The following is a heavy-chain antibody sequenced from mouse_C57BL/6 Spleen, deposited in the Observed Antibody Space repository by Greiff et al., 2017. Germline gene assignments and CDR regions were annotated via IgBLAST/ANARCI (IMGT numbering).Heavy chain of an antibody. CDR2: IDPEDGDT. CDR1: GFNINDYY. CDR3: TTSGSSYWYFDV. D-gene: IGHD1-1*01. Sequence: VQLKQSGAELVRPGASVKLSCTASGFNINDYYMNWVKQRPEQGLEWIGRIDPEDGDTEYAPKFQGKATMTADTSSNTAYLQLSSLTSEDTAVYYCTTSGSSYWYFDVWGTGTTVTVSS. J-gene: IGHJ1*03. V-gene: IGHV14-1*01.